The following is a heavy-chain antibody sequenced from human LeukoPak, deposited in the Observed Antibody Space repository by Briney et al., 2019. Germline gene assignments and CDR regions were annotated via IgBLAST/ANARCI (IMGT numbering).Heavy chain of an antibody. D-gene: IGHD4-11*01. CDR2: INPSDGST. Sequence: GASVKVSCKASGYTFTSYYMHWVRQAPGQGLEWMGIINPSDGSTSYAQKFQGRVTMTRDTSTSTVYMELSSLRSEDTAVYYCARDGADDYTQTPPYYYYMDVWGKGTTVTVSS. CDR1: GYTFTSYY. CDR3: ARDGADDYTQTPPYYYYMDV. V-gene: IGHV1-46*01. J-gene: IGHJ6*03.